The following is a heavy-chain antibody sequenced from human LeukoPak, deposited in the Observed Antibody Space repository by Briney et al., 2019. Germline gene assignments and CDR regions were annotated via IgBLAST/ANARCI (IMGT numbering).Heavy chain of an antibody. CDR1: GFTFSSYA. V-gene: IGHV3-23*01. CDR2: ISGSGGST. J-gene: IGHJ4*02. D-gene: IGHD5-18*01. Sequence: TGGSLRLSCAASGFTFSSYAMSWVRQAPGKGLEWVSAISGSGGSTYYADSVKGRFTISRDNSKNTLYLQMNSLRAEDTAVYYCAKEFGGQGYSYGLEGFDYWGQGTLVTVSS. CDR3: AKEFGGQGYSYGLEGFDY.